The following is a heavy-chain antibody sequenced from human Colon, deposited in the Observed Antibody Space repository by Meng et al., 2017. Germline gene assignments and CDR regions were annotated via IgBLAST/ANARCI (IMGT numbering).Heavy chain of an antibody. CDR3: ASFPPPGKQWLVTDY. Sequence: VQLEESGPGLGKPSGTLSLTCAVSGGSISSSNWWSWVRQPPGKGLEWIGEIYHSGSTNYNPSLKSRVTISVDKSKNQFSLKLSSVTAADTAVYYCASFPPPGKQWLVTDYWGQGTLVTVSS. CDR1: GGSISSSNW. J-gene: IGHJ4*02. D-gene: IGHD6-19*01. V-gene: IGHV4-4*02. CDR2: IYHSGST.